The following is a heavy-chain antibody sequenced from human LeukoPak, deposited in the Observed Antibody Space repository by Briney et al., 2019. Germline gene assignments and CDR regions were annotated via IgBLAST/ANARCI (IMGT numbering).Heavy chain of an antibody. Sequence: GGSLRLSCAASGFTFSTYWMHWVRQAPGKGLVWVSRINSEETVANYADSVRGRFTISRDNAKNTLYLQMNSLGAEDTAVYYCAGESTVGPIQTDALDIWGQGTMVTVSS. CDR2: INSEETVA. J-gene: IGHJ3*02. D-gene: IGHD1-26*01. V-gene: IGHV3-74*01. CDR1: GFTFSTYW. CDR3: AGESTVGPIQTDALDI.